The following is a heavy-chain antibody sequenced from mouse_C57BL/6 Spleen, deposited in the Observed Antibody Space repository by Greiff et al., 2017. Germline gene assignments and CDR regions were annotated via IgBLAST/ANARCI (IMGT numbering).Heavy chain of an antibody. Sequence: EVQVVESGGGLVKPGGSLKLSCAASVFTFSSYAMSWVRQTPEKRLEWVATISDGGSYTYYPDNVKGRFTISRDNAKNNLYLQMSHLTSEDTAMYYCARASDGYKEYFDVWGTGTTVTVSS. CDR3: ARASDGYKEYFDV. J-gene: IGHJ1*03. CDR1: VFTFSSYA. CDR2: ISDGGSYT. V-gene: IGHV5-4*01. D-gene: IGHD2-3*01.